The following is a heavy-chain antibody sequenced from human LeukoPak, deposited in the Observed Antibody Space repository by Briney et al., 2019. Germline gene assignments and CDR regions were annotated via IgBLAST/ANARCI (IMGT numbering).Heavy chain of an antibody. V-gene: IGHV3-48*03. CDR2: ISSSGSAI. CDR3: ARGNYFDY. Sequence: GGSLRLSCAASGFTFSSCEMNWVRQAPGKGLEWVSYISSSGSAIYYADSVKGRFTISRDNAKKSLLLQMNSLRAEDTAVYYCARGNYFDYWGQGVLVTVSS. CDR1: GFTFSSCE. J-gene: IGHJ4*02.